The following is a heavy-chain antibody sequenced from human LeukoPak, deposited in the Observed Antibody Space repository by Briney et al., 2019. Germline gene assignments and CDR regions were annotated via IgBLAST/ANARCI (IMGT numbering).Heavy chain of an antibody. J-gene: IGHJ4*02. CDR2: ISYDGSNK. CDR1: GFTFSSYG. Sequence: PGGSLRLSCAASGFTFSSYGMHWVRQAPGKGLEWVAVISYDGSNKYYADSVKGRFTISRDNSKNTLYLQMNSLRAEDTAVYYCCGGSWFFDYWGQGTLVTVSS. D-gene: IGHD2-15*01. CDR3: CGGSWFFDY. V-gene: IGHV3-30*03.